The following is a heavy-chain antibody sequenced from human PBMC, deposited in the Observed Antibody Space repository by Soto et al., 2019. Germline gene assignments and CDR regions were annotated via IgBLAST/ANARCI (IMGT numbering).Heavy chain of an antibody. D-gene: IGHD3-3*01. CDR2: ISYDGSNK. CDR3: AKDHYYDFWSGYSTDYFDY. CDR1: GFTFSSYG. J-gene: IGHJ4*02. V-gene: IGHV3-30*18. Sequence: GGSLRLSCAASGFTFSSYGMHWVRQAPGKGLEWVAVISYDGSNKYYADSVKDRFTISRDNSKNTLYLQMNSLRAEDTAVYYCAKDHYYDFWSGYSTDYFDYWGQGTLVTVSS.